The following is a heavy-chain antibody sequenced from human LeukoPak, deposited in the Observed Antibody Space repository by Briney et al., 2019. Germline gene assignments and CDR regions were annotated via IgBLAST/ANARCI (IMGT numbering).Heavy chain of an antibody. CDR1: GYTFTGYY. J-gene: IGHJ2*01. D-gene: IGHD3-9*01. CDR3: ARDAGGYDILTGYFDL. Sequence: ASVKVSCKASGYTFTGYYVHWVRQAPGQGLEWMGWINPNSGGTNYAQKLQGWVTMTRDTSISTAYMELSRLRSDDTAVYYCARDAGGYDILTGYFDLWGRGTLVTVSS. V-gene: IGHV1-2*04. CDR2: INPNSGGT.